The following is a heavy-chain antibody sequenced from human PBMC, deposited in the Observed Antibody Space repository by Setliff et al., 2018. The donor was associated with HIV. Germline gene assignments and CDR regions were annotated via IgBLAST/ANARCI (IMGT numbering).Heavy chain of an antibody. CDR1: GDYIGSRAYY. CDR2: IYYTGNS. J-gene: IGHJ4*02. Sequence: SETLSLTCTVSGDYIGSRAYYWAWIRQPPGKGLEWIATIYYTGNSYYNPSLQSRVSISVDTSNNQYSLKLHSVSTSDRGVYFCARLGESGYDFRGFFDFWGPGMLVTVSS. V-gene: IGHV4-39*01. CDR3: ARLGESGYDFRGFFDF. D-gene: IGHD5-12*01.